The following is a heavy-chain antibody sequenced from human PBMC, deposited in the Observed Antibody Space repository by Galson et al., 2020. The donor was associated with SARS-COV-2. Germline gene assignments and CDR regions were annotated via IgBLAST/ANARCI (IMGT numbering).Heavy chain of an antibody. D-gene: IGHD2-8*01. CDR3: ARDKVYSIDY. Sequence: GESLKLSCAASGFTFGRYAMNWVRQAPGKGLEWISYITSSSNSIYYADSVQGRFTVYRDNAKNSLYVQMNSLRDDDTAVYYCARDKVYSIDYWGQGTLVTVSS. V-gene: IGHV3-48*02. CDR2: ITSSSNSI. J-gene: IGHJ4*02. CDR1: GFTFGRYA.